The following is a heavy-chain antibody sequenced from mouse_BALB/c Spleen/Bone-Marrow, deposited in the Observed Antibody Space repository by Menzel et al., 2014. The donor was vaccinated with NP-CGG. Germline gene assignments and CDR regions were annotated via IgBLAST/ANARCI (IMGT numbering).Heavy chain of an antibody. CDR1: GYSFTSYW. CDR2: IYPGNSDT. Sequence: VQLQQSGTVLARPGASVKMSCKASGYSFTSYWMHWVKERPGQGLEWIGAIYPGNSDTSYNQKFKGKAKLTAVTSASTAYMELSSLTNEDSAVYYCARGLRWCFEVWGAGTTVTVSS. D-gene: IGHD1-1*01. J-gene: IGHJ1*01. CDR3: ARGLRWCFEV. V-gene: IGHV1-5*01.